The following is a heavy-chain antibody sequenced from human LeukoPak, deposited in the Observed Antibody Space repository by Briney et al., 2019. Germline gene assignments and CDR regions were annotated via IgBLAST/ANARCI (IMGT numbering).Heavy chain of an antibody. V-gene: IGHV3-64*01. J-gene: IGHJ4*02. Sequence: SGGSLRLSCAASGFTFSSYAMHWVRQAPGKGLEYVSAISSDGSSTYYANSVKGRLTISRDNSKNTLYLQIGGLRTENMAVYYCARESASTARLFDYWGQGTLVTVSS. CDR3: ARESASTARLFDY. D-gene: IGHD6-25*01. CDR2: ISSDGSST. CDR1: GFTFSSYA.